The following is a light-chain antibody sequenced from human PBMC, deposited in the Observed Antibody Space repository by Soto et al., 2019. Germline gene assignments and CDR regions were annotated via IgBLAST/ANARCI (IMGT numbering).Light chain of an antibody. CDR1: SSDVGGYNF. V-gene: IGLV2-8*01. J-gene: IGLJ2*01. CDR3: SSYAGSNIVV. CDR2: EVS. Sequence: QSALTQPPSASGSPGQSVTISCTGTSSDVGGYNFVYWYQQHPGKAPKLMIYEVSERPSGVPDRFSGSKSCNTASLTVSGLQAEDEADYYCSSYAGSNIVVFGGGTKLTVL.